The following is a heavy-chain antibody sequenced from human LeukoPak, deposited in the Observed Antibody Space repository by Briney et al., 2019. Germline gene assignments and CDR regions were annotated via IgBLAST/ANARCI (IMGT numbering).Heavy chain of an antibody. D-gene: IGHD3-10*01. V-gene: IGHV4-34*01. CDR1: GGSFSGYY. J-gene: IGHJ4*02. CDR2: IYYSGST. Sequence: SETLSLTCAVYGGSFSGYYWSWIRQPPGKGLEWIGSIYYSGSTYYNPSLKSRVTISVDTSKNQFSLKLSSVTAADTAVYYCAGGHYYGSGSPIDYWGQGTLVTVSS. CDR3: AGGHYYGSGSPIDY.